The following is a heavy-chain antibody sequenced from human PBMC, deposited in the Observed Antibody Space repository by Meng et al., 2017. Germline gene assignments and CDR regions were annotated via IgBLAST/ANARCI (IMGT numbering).Heavy chain of an antibody. CDR1: GDSVSSNSAA. J-gene: IGHJ4*02. V-gene: IGHV6-1*01. CDR2: TYYRSKWYN. CDR3: ARETTVTASDFDY. D-gene: IGHD4-11*01. Sequence: SCAISGDSVSSNSAAWSWIRQSPSRGLEWLGRTYYRSKWYNDYAVSVKSRITIKPDTSKNQFALQLNSVTPEDTAVYYCARETTVTASDFDYWGKGTLVTVS.